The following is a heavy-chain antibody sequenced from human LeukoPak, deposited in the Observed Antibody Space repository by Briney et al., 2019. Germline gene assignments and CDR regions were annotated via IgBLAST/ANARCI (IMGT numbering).Heavy chain of an antibody. V-gene: IGHV1-46*01. D-gene: IGHD6-19*01. CDR3: ARAPRYSSGWYYFDY. Sequence: GASVTVSCTASGYTFTSYYMHWVRQAPGQGLEWMGIINPSGGSTSYAQKFQGRVTMTRDTSTSTVYMELSSLRSEDTAVYYCARAPRYSSGWYYFDYWGQGTLVTVSS. CDR2: INPSGGST. J-gene: IGHJ4*02. CDR1: GYTFTSYY.